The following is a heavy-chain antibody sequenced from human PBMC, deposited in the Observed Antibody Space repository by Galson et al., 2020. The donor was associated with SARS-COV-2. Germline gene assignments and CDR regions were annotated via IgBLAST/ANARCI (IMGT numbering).Heavy chain of an antibody. CDR1: AGSISRNY. CDR3: ARGGSYVRTWFDA. V-gene: IGHV4-59*01. CDR2: IYLSGST. Sequence: TSETLSLTCTVPAGSISRNYWSWNRQSPGKRLHWIGYIYLSGSTRYNPPLMSRVTISGDTSKNQFSLNLNFVSAADTAFYYCARGGSYVRTWFDAWGQGTLVTVST. D-gene: IGHD3-16*01. J-gene: IGHJ5*02.